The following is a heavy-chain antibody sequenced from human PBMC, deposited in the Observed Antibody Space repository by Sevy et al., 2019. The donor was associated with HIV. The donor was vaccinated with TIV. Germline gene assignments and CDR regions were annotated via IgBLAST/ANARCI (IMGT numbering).Heavy chain of an antibody. CDR1: GGSVTRGQFY. J-gene: IGHJ2*01. D-gene: IGHD4-17*01. Sequence: SETLSLTCTVSGGSVTRGQFYWSWIRQPAGKGLEWIGRVHNTGSATYNPSLRNRVGMSIDTSKNQFSLVLSSVIAADTAVYYCARHVGDYVFRYFDLWGRGTLVTVSS. CDR2: VHNTGSA. V-gene: IGHV4-61*02. CDR3: ARHVGDYVFRYFDL.